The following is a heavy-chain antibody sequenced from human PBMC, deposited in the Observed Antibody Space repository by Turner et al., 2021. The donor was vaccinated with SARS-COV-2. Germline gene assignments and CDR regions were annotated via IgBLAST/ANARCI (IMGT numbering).Heavy chain of an antibody. CDR1: GFTFSSYG. Sequence: QVQLVESGGGVVRPGRSLRLSCAASGFTFSSYGMHWVRQSPGKGLEWVALIWYYGSNKYYADSVKCRFTIARDNSKNTLYLQMNSLRAEETAVYYCARDLFQDYGSGSYRLDYWGQGTLVTVSS. CDR2: IWYYGSNK. V-gene: IGHV3-33*01. CDR3: ARDLFQDYGSGSYRLDY. D-gene: IGHD3-10*01. J-gene: IGHJ4*02.